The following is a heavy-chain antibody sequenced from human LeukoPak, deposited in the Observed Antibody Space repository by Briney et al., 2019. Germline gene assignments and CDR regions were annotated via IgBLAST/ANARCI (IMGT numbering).Heavy chain of an antibody. D-gene: IGHD6-6*01. J-gene: IGHJ5*02. CDR3: ARGEIAARRGSWFDP. CDR1: GGTFSRYV. CDR2: TTPMFGTA. Sequence: SVMVSCKASGGTFSRYVISWVRQAPGQGLEWMGATTPMFGTANYAQKFQGRVIITRDTSRSTAYMELSSLKSDDTAVYYCARGEIAARRGSWFDPWGQGTLVTVSS. V-gene: IGHV1-69*05.